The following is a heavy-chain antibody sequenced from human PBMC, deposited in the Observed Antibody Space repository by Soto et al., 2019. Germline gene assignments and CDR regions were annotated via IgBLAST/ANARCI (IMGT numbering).Heavy chain of an antibody. CDR1: GYRFTDYY. CDR2: INPNSGGT. V-gene: IGHV1-2*02. CDR3: ARVRAARPNYFYYGMDV. Sequence: GASVKVSCKASGYRFTDYYFHWVRQAPGQGLEWMGWINPNSGGTNYAQKFQGGVTMTWDTSTTTAYMELSRLRSDDTAIYYCARVRAARPNYFYYGMDVWGQGTTVTVSS. D-gene: IGHD6-6*01. J-gene: IGHJ6*02.